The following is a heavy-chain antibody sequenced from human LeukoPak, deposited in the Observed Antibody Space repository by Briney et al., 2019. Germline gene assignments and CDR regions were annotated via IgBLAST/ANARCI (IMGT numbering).Heavy chain of an antibody. CDR3: ATSSIWSHWYFDL. CDR2: INAGNGNT. CDR1: GYTFTSYA. D-gene: IGHD6-13*01. V-gene: IGHV1-3*01. J-gene: IGHJ2*01. Sequence: ASVKVSCTASGYTFTSYAMHWVRQAPGQRLEWMGWINAGNGNTKYSQKFQGRVTITRDTSASTAYMELRSLRSDDTAVYYCATSSIWSHWYFDLWGRGTLVTVSS.